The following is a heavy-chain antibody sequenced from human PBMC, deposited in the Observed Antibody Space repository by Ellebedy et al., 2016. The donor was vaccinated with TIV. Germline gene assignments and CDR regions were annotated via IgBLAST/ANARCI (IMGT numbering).Heavy chain of an antibody. CDR1: GYTFTGYY. Sequence: AASVKVSCKASGYTFTGYYMPWVRQAPGQGLEWMGWINPNSGGTNYAQKFQGRVTMTRDTSISTAYMELSRLRSDDTAVYYCARVISEYCSGGSCYFNYWGQGTLVTVSS. CDR3: ARVISEYCSGGSCYFNY. CDR2: INPNSGGT. D-gene: IGHD2-15*01. V-gene: IGHV1-2*02. J-gene: IGHJ4*02.